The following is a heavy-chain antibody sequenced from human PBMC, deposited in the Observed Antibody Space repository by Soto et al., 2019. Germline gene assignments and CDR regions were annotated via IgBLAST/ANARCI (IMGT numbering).Heavy chain of an antibody. D-gene: IGHD5-18*01. V-gene: IGHV3-30-3*02. Sequence: GGSLRLSCTASGFTFSIYAMHWVRQAPGKGLEWVAIISYDGTKIDYAGSVKGRFTISRDNSKNTLYLQLNSLRTEDTAVYYCAKDIVKYTYGACDYWGQGVLVTVSS. CDR1: GFTFSIYA. J-gene: IGHJ4*02. CDR2: ISYDGTKI. CDR3: AKDIVKYTYGACDY.